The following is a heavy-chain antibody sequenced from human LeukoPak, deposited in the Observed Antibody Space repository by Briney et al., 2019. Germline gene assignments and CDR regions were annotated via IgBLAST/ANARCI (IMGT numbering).Heavy chain of an antibody. V-gene: IGHV3-30*04. D-gene: IGHD6-13*01. CDR3: ARGPYSSSWTDLDY. J-gene: IGHJ4*02. CDR2: ISYDGSNK. Sequence: GGSLRLSCAASGFTFSSYAMHWVRQAPGKGLEWVAVISYDGSNKYYADSVKGRFTISRDNSKNTLYLQMNSLRAEDTAVYYCARGPYSSSWTDLDYWGQGTLVTVSS. CDR1: GFTFSSYA.